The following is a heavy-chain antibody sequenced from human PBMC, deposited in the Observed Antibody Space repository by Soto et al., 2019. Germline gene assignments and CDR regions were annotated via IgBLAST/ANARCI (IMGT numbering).Heavy chain of an antibody. J-gene: IGHJ6*02. CDR2: IYYSGST. CDR3: ERDHVVTGSYYGMDV. Sequence: SETLSLTCTVSGGSISSYYWSWIRQPPGKGLEWIGYIYYSGSTNYNPSLKSRVTISVDTSKNQFSLKLSSVTAADTAVYYCERDHVVTGSYYGMDVWGQGTTVTVSS. V-gene: IGHV4-59*01. CDR1: GGSISSYY. D-gene: IGHD1-20*01.